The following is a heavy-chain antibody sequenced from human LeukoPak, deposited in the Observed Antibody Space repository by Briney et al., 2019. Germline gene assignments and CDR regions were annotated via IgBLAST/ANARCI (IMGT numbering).Heavy chain of an antibody. CDR2: ISGSGGNT. CDR1: EFTFSTYG. D-gene: IGHD3-9*01. Sequence: GGSLRLSCAASEFTFSTYGMSWVRQAPGKGLEWVSGISGSGGNTYYRDSVKGRFTVSRDNSKNTLYLQMNSLRAEDTAVYYCAKDGGEYYDILTGYYPRLYYMDVWGKGTTVTISS. J-gene: IGHJ6*03. CDR3: AKDGGEYYDILTGYYPRLYYMDV. V-gene: IGHV3-23*01.